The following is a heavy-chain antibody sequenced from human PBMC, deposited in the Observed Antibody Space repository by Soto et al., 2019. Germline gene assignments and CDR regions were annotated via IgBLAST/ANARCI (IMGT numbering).Heavy chain of an antibody. D-gene: IGHD4-17*01. Sequence: DVQLLESGGALVRPGGSLRLSCAASGFSFNNYALSWVRQAPGKGLEWVSTFGAGGRAYYAASVQGRFTIARDSSQDTVHLQISDLRPEDTAVYYCAKESLPEHYGDTLFDYWGQGTRVTVSS. CDR3: AKESLPEHYGDTLFDY. J-gene: IGHJ4*02. CDR1: GFSFNNYA. CDR2: FGAGGRA. V-gene: IGHV3-23*01.